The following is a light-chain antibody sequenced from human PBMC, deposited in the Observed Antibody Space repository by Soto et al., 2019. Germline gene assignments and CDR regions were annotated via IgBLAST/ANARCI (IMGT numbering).Light chain of an antibody. CDR2: GAS. CDR3: QQYNNWPWT. Sequence: EIVVTQSPATLSVSPGGRATLSCRASQSISDTLAWYQQKPGQATRLLIHGASTRATGFPARFSGSGSGTDFTLTISSLQSEDFAVYYCQQYNNWPWTFGQGTRWIS. CDR1: QSISDT. V-gene: IGKV3-15*01. J-gene: IGKJ1*01.